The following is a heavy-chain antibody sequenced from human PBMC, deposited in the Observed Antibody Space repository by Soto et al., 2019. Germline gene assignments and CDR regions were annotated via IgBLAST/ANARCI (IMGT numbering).Heavy chain of an antibody. J-gene: IGHJ4*02. CDR3: TTGTGTVAD. Sequence: GGSLRLSCAASGFTFTSAWMNWVRQAPGKGLEWVGRIKSRTDGETTDYVAPVQGRFSISRDDSKNTVYLQMNSLKIEDTAVYYCTTGTGTVADWGQGTLVTVSS. CDR1: GFTFTSAW. D-gene: IGHD1-7*01. V-gene: IGHV3-15*07. CDR2: IKSRTDGETT.